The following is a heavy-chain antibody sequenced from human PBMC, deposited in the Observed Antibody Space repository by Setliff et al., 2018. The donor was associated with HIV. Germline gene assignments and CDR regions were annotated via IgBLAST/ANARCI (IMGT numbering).Heavy chain of an antibody. V-gene: IGHV3-7*01. CDR3: AKGRDCSGGSCYSEDFDY. Sequence: GGSLRLSCAASEFTFCGHWMSWVRQAPGKGLEWVANIKQDGSEKNYVDFVKGRFTISRDNAKNSLYLQMNSLRAEDTAVYYCAKGRDCSGGSCYSEDFDYWGQGTLVTVSS. J-gene: IGHJ4*02. CDR1: EFTFCGHW. D-gene: IGHD2-15*01. CDR2: IKQDGSEK.